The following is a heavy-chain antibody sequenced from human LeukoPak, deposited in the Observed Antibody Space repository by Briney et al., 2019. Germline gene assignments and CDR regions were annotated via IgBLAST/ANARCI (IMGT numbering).Heavy chain of an antibody. D-gene: IGHD2-2*01. CDR3: AKLGYCSSTSCYDGNY. V-gene: IGHV3-30*02. CDR2: IRYDGSNK. J-gene: IGHJ4*02. CDR1: GFTFSSYG. Sequence: GGSLRLSCAASGFTFSSYGMHWVRQAPGKGLEWVAFIRYDGSNKYYADSVKGRFTISRDNSKNTLYLQMNSLRAEDTAVYYCAKLGYCSSTSCYDGNYWGQGTLVTVSS.